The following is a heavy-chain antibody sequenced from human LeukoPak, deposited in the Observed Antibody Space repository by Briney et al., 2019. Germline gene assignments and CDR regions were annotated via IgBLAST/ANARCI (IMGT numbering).Heavy chain of an antibody. CDR2: IKPDGSET. Sequence: TGGSLRLSCVASGFPFKGYWMTWVRQSPGKGLDSVANIKPDGSETNYLDSVKGRFTISRDNARDSLFLEMNNLRVDDTAVYYCARDGGELWPLDEWGQGILVTVSS. CDR1: GFPFKGYW. J-gene: IGHJ4*02. CDR3: ARDGGELWPLDE. D-gene: IGHD3-10*01. V-gene: IGHV3-7*01.